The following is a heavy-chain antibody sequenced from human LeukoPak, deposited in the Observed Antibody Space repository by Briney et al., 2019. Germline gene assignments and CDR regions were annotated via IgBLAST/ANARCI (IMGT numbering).Heavy chain of an antibody. CDR1: GFTFSSYA. CDR2: ISGSGGST. V-gene: IGHV3-23*01. CDR3: AKGTTFYYYYYMDV. D-gene: IGHD1-1*01. J-gene: IGHJ6*03. Sequence: PGGSLRLFCAASGFTFSSYAMSWVRQAPGKGLEWVSAISGSGGSTYYADSVKGRFTISRDNSKNTLYLQMNSLRAEDTAVYYCAKGTTFYYYYYMDVWGKGTTVTVSS.